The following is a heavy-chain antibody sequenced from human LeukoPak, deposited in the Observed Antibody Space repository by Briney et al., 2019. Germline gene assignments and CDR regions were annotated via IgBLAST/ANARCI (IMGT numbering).Heavy chain of an antibody. J-gene: IGHJ3*02. CDR3: ARDYSSGYYDAFDI. Sequence: SETLSLTCTVSGGSISSYYWSWIRQPPGKGLEWIGYIYYSGSTNYNPSLKSRVTILVDTYKNQFSLKLSSVTAADTAVYYCARDYSSGYYDAFDIWGQGTMVTVSS. CDR2: IYYSGST. CDR1: GGSISSYY. V-gene: IGHV4-59*01. D-gene: IGHD3-22*01.